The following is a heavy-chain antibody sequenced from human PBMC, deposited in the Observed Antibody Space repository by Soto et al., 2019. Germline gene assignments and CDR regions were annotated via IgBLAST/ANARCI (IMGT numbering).Heavy chain of an antibody. CDR1: GGSISSSSYY. Sequence: SETLSLTGTVSGGSISSSSYYWGWIRQPPGKGLGWIGSIYYSGSTYYNPSLKSRVTISVDTSKNQCSLKLRSVNADATAVYYCARIYCSGGSCYPYYYYYGMDVWGQATTVTV. V-gene: IGHV4-39*01. CDR3: ARIYCSGGSCYPYYYYYGMDV. CDR2: IYYSGST. D-gene: IGHD2-15*01. J-gene: IGHJ6*02.